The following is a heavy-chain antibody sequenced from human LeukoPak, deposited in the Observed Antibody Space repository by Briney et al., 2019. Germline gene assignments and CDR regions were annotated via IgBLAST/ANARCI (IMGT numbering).Heavy chain of an antibody. D-gene: IGHD1-1*01. CDR2: KWYDGSNK. CDR3: TRIYGTTPDY. CDR1: GFTFSSYG. Sequence: PGGSLRLSCAASGFTFSSYGMHWVRQAPGKGLEWVAVKWYDGSNKYYADSVKGRFTISRDNSKNTLYLQMNSLRVEDTAVYYCTRIYGTTPDYWGQGTLVTVSS. J-gene: IGHJ4*02. V-gene: IGHV3-33*01.